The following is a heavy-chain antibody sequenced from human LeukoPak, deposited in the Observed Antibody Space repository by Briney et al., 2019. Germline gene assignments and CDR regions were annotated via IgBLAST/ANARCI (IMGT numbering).Heavy chain of an antibody. CDR3: AKGPLTEVAGTTWDS. V-gene: IGHV3-23*01. CDR2: VSGSGGNT. CDR1: GFTFSSYA. D-gene: IGHD6-19*01. J-gene: IGHJ4*02. Sequence: PGGSLRLSCAASGFTFSSYAMAWVRQAPGKGLEWVSAVSGSGGNTYHADSVKGRFTISRDNSQITLYLQMNSLRAEDTAVYFCAKGPLTEVAGTTWDSWGQGTLVTVSS.